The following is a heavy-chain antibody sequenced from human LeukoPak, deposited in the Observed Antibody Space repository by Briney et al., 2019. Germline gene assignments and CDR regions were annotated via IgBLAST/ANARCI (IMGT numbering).Heavy chain of an antibody. CDR2: IYPGDSDT. Sequence: GESLKISCKGSGYSFTSYWIGWVRQMPRKGLEWMGIIYPGDSDTRYSPSFQGQVTISADKSISTAYLQWSSLKASDTAMYYCARQHNYYDFWSGYTLPPAFDYWGQGTLATVSS. J-gene: IGHJ4*02. CDR1: GYSFTSYW. V-gene: IGHV5-51*01. CDR3: ARQHNYYDFWSGYTLPPAFDY. D-gene: IGHD3-3*01.